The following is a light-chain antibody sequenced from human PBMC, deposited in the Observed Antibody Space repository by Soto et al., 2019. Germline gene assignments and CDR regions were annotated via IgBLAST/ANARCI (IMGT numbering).Light chain of an antibody. CDR2: GAS. V-gene: IGKV3-20*01. J-gene: IGKJ1*01. CDR3: QQYASTPWT. CDR1: ESVSSSF. Sequence: EVVLTQSPGTLSLSPGERATLSCRASESVSSSFLTWYQQKPGQAPRLLIYGASNRATGITDRFSGSGSGRDFTLTISRLEPEDFAVCYCQQYASTPWTFGQGTKVDIK.